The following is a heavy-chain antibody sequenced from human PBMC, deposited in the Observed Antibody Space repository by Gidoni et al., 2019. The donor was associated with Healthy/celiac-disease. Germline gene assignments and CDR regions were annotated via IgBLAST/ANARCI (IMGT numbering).Heavy chain of an antibody. CDR1: GFPFSSYG. CDR3: AKDRSRTVTIVY. V-gene: IGHV3-30*18. Sequence: QVQLVESGGGVVQPGRSLRLSCAASGFPFSSYGMHWVRQAPGKGLEWVAVISYDGSNKYYADSVKGRFTISRDNSKNTLYLQMNSLRAEDTAVYYCAKDRSRTVTIVYWGQGTLVTVSS. J-gene: IGHJ4*02. D-gene: IGHD4-17*01. CDR2: ISYDGSNK.